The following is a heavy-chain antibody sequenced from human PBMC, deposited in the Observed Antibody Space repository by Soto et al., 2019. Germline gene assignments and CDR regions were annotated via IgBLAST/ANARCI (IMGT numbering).Heavy chain of an antibody. CDR3: ARPTPFGSGYGFFDY. CDR1: GVSISTYNYY. CDR2: FYYSGTA. Sequence: PSETLSLTCSVSGVSISTYNYYWGWIRQPPGKGLEWIGSFYYSGTADYNPSLKSRVSISVDTSKNQFSLKVNSVTAADTAIYYCARPTPFGSGYGFFDYWGQGTPVTVSS. V-gene: IGHV4-39*01. J-gene: IGHJ4*02. D-gene: IGHD4-17*01.